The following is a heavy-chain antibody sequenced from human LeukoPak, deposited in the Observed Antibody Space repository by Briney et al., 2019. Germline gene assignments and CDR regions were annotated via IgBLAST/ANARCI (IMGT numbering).Heavy chain of an antibody. J-gene: IGHJ6*03. V-gene: IGHV1-8*01. CDR2: MNPNSGNT. CDR3: ARDPGEFYYYYMDV. CDR1: GYTFTSYD. Sequence: GASVKVSCKASGYTFTSYDINWVRQATGQGLEWMGWMNPNSGNTGYAQKFQGRVTMTRNTSISTAYMELSSLRSDDTAVYYCARDPGEFYYYYMDVWGKGTTVTVSS. D-gene: IGHD2-21*01.